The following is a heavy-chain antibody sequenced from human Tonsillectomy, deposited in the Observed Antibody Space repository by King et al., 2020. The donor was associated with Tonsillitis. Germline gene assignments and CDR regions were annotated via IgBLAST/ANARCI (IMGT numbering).Heavy chain of an antibody. J-gene: IGHJ3*01. CDR1: GGTFSSYS. D-gene: IGHD3-22*01. Sequence: QLVQSGAEVKKPGASGKVSCQASGGTFSSYSLSCVRQNPGQGLEWMGGIITIFGTANSAQKFQGRVTITADESTGTAYMELSSLTSEDTAVYYCARDYRDYYDSSGFQGAFDFWGQGTMVTVSS. CDR2: IITIFGTA. V-gene: IGHV1-69*01. CDR3: ARDYRDYYDSSGFQGAFDF.